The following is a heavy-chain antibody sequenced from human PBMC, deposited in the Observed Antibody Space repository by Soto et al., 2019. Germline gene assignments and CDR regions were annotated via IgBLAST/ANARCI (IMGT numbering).Heavy chain of an antibody. CDR3: AKSYNWNYAYDY. CDR2: ISGSGGGT. Sequence: GGSLRLSCAASVFTFSSYAMSCVRQAPGEGLDWVSAISGSGGGTYYADSVKGRFTISRDNSKNTLYLQMNSLRAEDTAVYYCAKSYNWNYAYDYWGQGTLVPSPQ. J-gene: IGHJ4*02. CDR1: VFTFSSYA. V-gene: IGHV3-23*01. D-gene: IGHD1-7*01.